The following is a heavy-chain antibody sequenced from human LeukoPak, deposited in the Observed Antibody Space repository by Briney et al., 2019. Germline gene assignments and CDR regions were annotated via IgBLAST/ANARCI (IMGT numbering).Heavy chain of an antibody. CDR2: MNPNSGYT. D-gene: IGHD4-17*01. J-gene: IGHJ4*02. Sequence: ASVKVSCKASGYTFTSYDINWVRQATGQGLEWMGWMNPNSGYTDYAQKFQGRVTITADESTSTAYMELSSLRSEDTAVYYCARDGDDYGFDYWGQGTLVTVSS. V-gene: IGHV1-8*01. CDR3: ARDGDDYGFDY. CDR1: GYTFTSYD.